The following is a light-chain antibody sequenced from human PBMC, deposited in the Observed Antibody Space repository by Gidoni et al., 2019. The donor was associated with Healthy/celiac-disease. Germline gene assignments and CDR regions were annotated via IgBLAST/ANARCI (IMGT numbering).Light chain of an antibody. J-gene: IGKJ3*01. CDR2: AAS. V-gene: IGKV1-39*01. CDR3: QQSYSTPLT. Sequence: DIQMTPSPSSLSASVGDRVTITCRASQSISSYLNWYQQKPGKAPKLLIYAASSLQSGVPSRFSSSGSGTDFTLTISSLQPEDFATYYCQQSYSTPLTFGPGTKVDIK. CDR1: QSISSY.